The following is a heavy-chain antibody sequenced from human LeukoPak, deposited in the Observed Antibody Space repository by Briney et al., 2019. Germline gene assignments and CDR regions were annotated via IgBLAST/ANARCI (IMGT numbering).Heavy chain of an antibody. V-gene: IGHV4-39*01. CDR1: GGSISSSSYY. J-gene: IGHJ4*02. CDR2: IYYSGST. Sequence: PSETLSLTCTVSGGSISSSSYYWGWIRQPPGKGLEWIGSIYYSGSTYYNPSLKSRVTISVDTSKNQFSLKLGSVTAADTAVYYCASPEGSGSYSLFGYWGQGTLVTVSS. D-gene: IGHD1-26*01. CDR3: ASPEGSGSYSLFGY.